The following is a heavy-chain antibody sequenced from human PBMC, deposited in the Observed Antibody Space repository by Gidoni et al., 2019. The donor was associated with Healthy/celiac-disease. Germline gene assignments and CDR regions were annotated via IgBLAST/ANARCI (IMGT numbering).Heavy chain of an antibody. D-gene: IGHD6-19*01. J-gene: IGHJ4*02. CDR3: ATFPYSSGAPYLDY. Sequence: QVQLVESGGVVVQPGRSLRLSCVASGFTFSRYGMHWVRQAPGKGLEWLAVIWYDGSNKYYADSGKGRFTISRDNAKNTLYLQMNSLRAEDTAVYYCATFPYSSGAPYLDYWGQGTLVTVSS. CDR2: IWYDGSNK. CDR1: GFTFSRYG. V-gene: IGHV3-33*01.